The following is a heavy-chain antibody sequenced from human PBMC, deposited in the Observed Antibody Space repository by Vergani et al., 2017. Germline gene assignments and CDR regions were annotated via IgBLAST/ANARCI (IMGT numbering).Heavy chain of an antibody. V-gene: IGHV4-38-2*01. Sequence: QVQLQESGPGLVKPSETLSLTCDVSGYSISNGFYWGWIRQPPGKGLEWIGYIYYSGSTNYNPSLKSRVTISVDTSKNQFSLNLSSVTAADTAVYYCANNGWYSSSWYSGDYYYGMDVWGQGTMVTVSS. CDR2: IYYSGST. J-gene: IGHJ6*02. CDR1: GYSISNGFY. D-gene: IGHD6-13*01. CDR3: ANNGWYSSSWYSGDYYYGMDV.